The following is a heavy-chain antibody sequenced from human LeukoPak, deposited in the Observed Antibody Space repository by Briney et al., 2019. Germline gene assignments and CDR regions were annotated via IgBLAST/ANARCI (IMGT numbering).Heavy chain of an antibody. CDR3: AKAPRNSSTMLDY. V-gene: IGHV1-46*01. D-gene: IGHD6-13*01. CDR2: INPSDGSI. Sequence: ASVKVSCKAYGYTFTSYWIQWVRQAPGQGLEWMGLINPSDGSIAYAHRFQGRVTMTRDTSTSIVYMDLSSLRSEDTAVYYCAKAPRNSSTMLDYWGQGTLLTVSS. J-gene: IGHJ4*02. CDR1: GYTFTSYW.